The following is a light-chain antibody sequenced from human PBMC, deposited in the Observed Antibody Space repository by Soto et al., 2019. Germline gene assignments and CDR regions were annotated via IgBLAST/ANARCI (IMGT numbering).Light chain of an antibody. CDR1: QSISSW. V-gene: IGKV1-5*03. CDR3: QRFNSYPWT. J-gene: IGKJ1*01. Sequence: DIQMTQSPSTLSASVGDRVTITCRASQSISSWLAWYQQKPGKAPKLLINKASSLESGVPSRFSGSGSGTEFTLTISSLQPDDFATYYCQRFNSYPWTFGQGTKVDIK. CDR2: KAS.